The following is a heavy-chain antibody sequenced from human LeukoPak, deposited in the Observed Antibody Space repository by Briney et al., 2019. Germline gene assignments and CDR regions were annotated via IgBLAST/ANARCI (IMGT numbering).Heavy chain of an antibody. J-gene: IGHJ4*02. D-gene: IGHD3-10*01. CDR3: ARGYGSGSPIDY. CDR1: GGTFSSYA. CDR2: VIPIFGTA. V-gene: IGHV1-69*05. Sequence: SVKVSCKASGGTFSSYAISWVRQAPGQGLEWMGGVIPIFGTANYVRKFQGRVTITTDESTSTAYMELSSLRSEDTAVYYCARGYGSGSPIDYWGQGTLVTVSS.